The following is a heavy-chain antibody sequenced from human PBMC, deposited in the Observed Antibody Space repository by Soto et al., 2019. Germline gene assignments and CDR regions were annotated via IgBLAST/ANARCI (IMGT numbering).Heavy chain of an antibody. CDR3: TTDYGDYAAFDI. CDR2: IKSKTDGGTT. V-gene: IGHV3-15*01. CDR1: GFTFSNAW. J-gene: IGHJ3*02. D-gene: IGHD4-17*01. Sequence: GGSLRLSCAASGFTFSNAWMSWVRQAPGKGLEWVGRIKSKTDGGTTDYAAPVKGRLTISRDDSKNTLYLQMNSLKTEDTAVYYCTTDYGDYAAFDIWGQGTMVTVSS.